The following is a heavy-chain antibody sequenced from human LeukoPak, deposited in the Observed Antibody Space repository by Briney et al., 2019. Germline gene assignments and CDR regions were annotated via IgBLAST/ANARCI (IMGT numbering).Heavy chain of an antibody. CDR2: INPSGGST. D-gene: IGHD2-21*02. J-gene: IGHJ6*02. Sequence: ASVKVSCKASGYTFTSYYMDWVRQAPGLGLEWMGIINPSGGSTSYAQKFQGRVTMTRDTSTSTVYMELSSLRSEDTAVYYCARDWPSDPQYYYGMDVWGQGTTVTVSS. CDR1: GYTFTSYY. V-gene: IGHV1-46*01. CDR3: ARDWPSDPQYYYGMDV.